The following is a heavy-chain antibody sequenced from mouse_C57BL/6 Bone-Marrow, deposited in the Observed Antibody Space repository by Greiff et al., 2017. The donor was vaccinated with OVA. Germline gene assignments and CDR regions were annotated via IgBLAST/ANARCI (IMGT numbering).Heavy chain of an antibody. D-gene: IGHD2-4*01. Sequence: VQLKQSVAELVRPGASVKLSCTASGFNIKNTYMHWVKQRPEQGLEWIGRIDPANGNTKYAPKFQGKATITADTSSNTAYLQLSSLTAEDTAIYYCVVYDYDEDYYAMDYWGQGTSVTVSS. CDR3: VVYDYDEDYYAMDY. V-gene: IGHV14-3*01. CDR2: IDPANGNT. CDR1: GFNIKNTY. J-gene: IGHJ4*01.